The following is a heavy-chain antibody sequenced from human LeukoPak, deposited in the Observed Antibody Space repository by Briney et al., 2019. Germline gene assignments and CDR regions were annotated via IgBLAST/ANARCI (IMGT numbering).Heavy chain of an antibody. D-gene: IGHD6-25*01. CDR2: VHLDGRT. J-gene: IGHJ4*02. CDR1: GGSVTSTNW. V-gene: IGHV4-4*02. Sequence: PSQTLSLTCVVFGGSVTSTNWWSCFRQPPGKGLEWIGEVHLDGRTNYNPSIKSRLVMSADLPENHVSLKLSSVTAADTAVYYCAREGGFYRPLDYSGQGTLVTVSS. CDR3: AREGGFYRPLDY.